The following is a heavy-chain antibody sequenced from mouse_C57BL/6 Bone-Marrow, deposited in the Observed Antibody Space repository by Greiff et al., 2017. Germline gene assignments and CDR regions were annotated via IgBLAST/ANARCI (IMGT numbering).Heavy chain of an antibody. CDR3: ARLDSNFAMDY. CDR1: GSTFTSYW. J-gene: IGHJ4*01. CDR2: IDPSDSYT. D-gene: IGHD2-5*01. V-gene: IGHV1-50*01. Sequence: QVQLQQPGAELVKPGASVKLSCKASGSTFTSYWMQWVKQRPGQGLEWIGEIDPSDSYTNYNQKFKGKATLTVDTSSFTAYMQLSSLTSEDSAVYYCARLDSNFAMDYWGQGTSVTVSS.